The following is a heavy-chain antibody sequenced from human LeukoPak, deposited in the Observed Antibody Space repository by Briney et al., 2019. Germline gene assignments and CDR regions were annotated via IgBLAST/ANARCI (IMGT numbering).Heavy chain of an antibody. V-gene: IGHV3-23*01. CDR1: GFTFRSYT. D-gene: IGHD2-15*01. J-gene: IGHJ1*01. CDR2: ISGSGGNT. CDR3: AKAPTPVVAATLFHH. Sequence: GGSLRLSCAASGFTFRSYTMSCVRQGPGKGQEWVSVISGSGGNTYYADPVKGRFTISRDNSKNTLYMQMNSLRAEDTAVYYCAKAPTPVVAATLFHHWGQGTLVTVS.